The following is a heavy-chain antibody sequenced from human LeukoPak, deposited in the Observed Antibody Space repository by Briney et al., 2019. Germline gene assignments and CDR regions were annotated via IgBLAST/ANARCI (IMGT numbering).Heavy chain of an antibody. CDR3: ARSRYSSSWYGFDP. V-gene: IGHV4-59*12. J-gene: IGHJ5*02. Sequence: SETLSLTCTVSGGSISSYYWSWIRQPPGKGLEWIGYIYYSGSTNYNPSLKSRVTISVDKSKNQFSLKLSSVTAADTAVYYCARSRYSSSWYGFDPWGQGTLVTVSS. CDR1: GGSISSYY. D-gene: IGHD6-13*01. CDR2: IYYSGST.